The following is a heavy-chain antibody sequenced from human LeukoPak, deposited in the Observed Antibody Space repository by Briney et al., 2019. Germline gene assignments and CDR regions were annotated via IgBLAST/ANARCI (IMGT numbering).Heavy chain of an antibody. CDR3: STDSGRSYFYFDF. D-gene: IGHD3-10*01. Sequence: ASVKVSCKISGFGLSVLSIHWMRQAPRKGLEWVGGIRPETGEPIFAQKFRGRVTITEDTFTDTGYLELRGLTSEDTAVYYCSTDSGRSYFYFDFWGQGPLVTVSS. CDR2: IRPETGEP. V-gene: IGHV1-24*01. CDR1: GFGLSVLS. J-gene: IGHJ4*02.